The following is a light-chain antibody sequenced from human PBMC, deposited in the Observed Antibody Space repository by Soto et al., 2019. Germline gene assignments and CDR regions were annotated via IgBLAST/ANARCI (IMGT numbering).Light chain of an antibody. CDR2: DAS. Sequence: DIQMTQSPATLSASVGDRVSITCRASQDISRWLAWYQQKPGKAPKVLIWDASSLQRGVPSRFTGSGSGTEFTPTINGLQPDDFATYYCQQYNGYRTWTFGQGTKVDIK. CDR3: QQYNGYRTWT. CDR1: QDISRW. V-gene: IGKV1-5*01. J-gene: IGKJ1*01.